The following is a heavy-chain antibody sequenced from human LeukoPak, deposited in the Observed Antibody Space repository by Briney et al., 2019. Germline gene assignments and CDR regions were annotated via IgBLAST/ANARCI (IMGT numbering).Heavy chain of an antibody. CDR3: ARLRDYFTHAFDI. CDR2: ISSSSSYI. D-gene: IGHD3-10*01. J-gene: IGHJ3*02. V-gene: IGHV3-21*01. Sequence: GGSLRLSCVASGFTFIDYSVNWVRQAPGEGLEWVSSISSSSSYIFYADSLKGRFTISRDNAKNSLYLQMNSLRAEDTAVYYCARLRDYFTHAFDIWGQGTMVTVSS. CDR1: GFTFIDYS.